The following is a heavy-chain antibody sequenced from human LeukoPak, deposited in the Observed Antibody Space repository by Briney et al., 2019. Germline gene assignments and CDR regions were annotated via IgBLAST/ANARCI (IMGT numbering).Heavy chain of an antibody. Sequence: PGGSLRLSCVDSGFSRRCWMHWVRQVPGKGLVWVSRINEDGTYTSYADSVKGRFTISRDNAKNTLYLQMNSLSVDDTAVYYCANDLSGYYDYWGQGTLVTVSS. CDR2: INEDGTYT. V-gene: IGHV3-74*01. J-gene: IGHJ4*02. D-gene: IGHD3-22*01. CDR1: GFSRRCW. CDR3: ANDLSGYYDY.